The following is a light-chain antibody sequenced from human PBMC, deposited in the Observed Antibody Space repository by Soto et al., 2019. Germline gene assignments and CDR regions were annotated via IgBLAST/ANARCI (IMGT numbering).Light chain of an antibody. CDR3: CSYAGSYTLWV. J-gene: IGLJ3*02. Sequence: QSALTQPRSVSGSPGQSVTISCTGNSSDVGGYNFVSWYQQYPGKAPKLIIYDVSKRPSGVPDRFSGSKSGNTASLTISGLQAEDEADYYCCSYAGSYTLWVLGGGTKVTVL. V-gene: IGLV2-11*01. CDR2: DVS. CDR1: SSDVGGYNF.